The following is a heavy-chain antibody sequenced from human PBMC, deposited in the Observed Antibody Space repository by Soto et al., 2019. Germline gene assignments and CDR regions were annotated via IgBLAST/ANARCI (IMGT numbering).Heavy chain of an antibody. V-gene: IGHV1-3*01. D-gene: IGHD6-19*01. J-gene: IGHJ4*02. Sequence: ASVKVSCKASGYTFTSYAMHWVRQAPGQRLEWMGWINAGNGNTKYSQKFQGRVTITRDTSASTAYMELSSLRSEDTAVYYCARGTGYSSGWYYLFSYWGQGTLVTVSS. CDR3: ARGTGYSSGWYYLFSY. CDR1: GYTFTSYA. CDR2: INAGNGNT.